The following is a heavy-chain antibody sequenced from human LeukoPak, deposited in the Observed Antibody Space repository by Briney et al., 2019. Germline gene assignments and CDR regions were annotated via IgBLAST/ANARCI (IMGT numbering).Heavy chain of an antibody. D-gene: IGHD3-9*01. J-gene: IGHJ6*02. CDR3: AEDGIRYFDWLLSPQLYYYYGMDV. CDR2: MNPNSGNT. V-gene: IGHV1-8*01. Sequence: ASVKVSCKASGYTFTSYDINWVRQATGQGLEWMGWMNPNSGNTGYAQKFQGRVTMTRNTSISTAYMELSSLRSEDTAFYFHAEDGIRYFDWLLSPQLYYYYGMDVWGQGTTVTVSS. CDR1: GYTFTSYD.